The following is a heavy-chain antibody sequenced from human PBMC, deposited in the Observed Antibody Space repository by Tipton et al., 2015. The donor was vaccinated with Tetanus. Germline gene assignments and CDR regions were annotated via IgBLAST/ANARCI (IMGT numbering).Heavy chain of an antibody. CDR1: GGSVSNSSLY. J-gene: IGHJ4*02. Sequence: TLSLTCSVSGGSVSNSSLYWGWIRQPPGKGLEWIGGIYHTGGSYFLPSFKSRVTLSVDTSKDQFSLQLSSMTAADTAVVFCARSFFDGSGYKIDNWGQGTLVTVSS. CDR3: ARSFFDGSGYKIDN. CDR2: IYHTGGS. D-gene: IGHD3-22*01. V-gene: IGHV4-39*01.